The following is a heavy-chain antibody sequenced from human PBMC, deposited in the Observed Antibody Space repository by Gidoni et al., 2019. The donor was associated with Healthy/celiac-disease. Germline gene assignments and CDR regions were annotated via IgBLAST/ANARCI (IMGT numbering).Heavy chain of an antibody. CDR1: GGSISSSRYY. Sequence: QLQLQESGPGLVKPSETLSLPCTVSGGSISSSRYYWGWIRQPPGKGLEWIGSIYYSGSTYYNPSLKSRVTISVDTSKNQFSLKLSSVTAADTAVYYCARSGCSSTSCFSEDYYYYGMDVWGQGTTVTVSS. D-gene: IGHD2-2*01. CDR3: ARSGCSSTSCFSEDYYYYGMDV. CDR2: IYYSGST. J-gene: IGHJ6*02. V-gene: IGHV4-39*07.